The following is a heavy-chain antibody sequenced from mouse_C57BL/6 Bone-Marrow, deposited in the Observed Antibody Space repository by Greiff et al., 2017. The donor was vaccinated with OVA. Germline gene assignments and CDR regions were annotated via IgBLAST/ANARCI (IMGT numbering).Heavy chain of an antibody. J-gene: IGHJ3*01. CDR1: GYTFTSYT. V-gene: IGHV1-4*01. CDR2: INPSSGYT. Sequence: QVQLKQSGAELARPGASVKLSCKASGYTFTSYTMHWVNQRPGQGLEWIGYINPSSGYTKYNQKFTDKATLTADTSSSTAYMHLSSLPSEDSEVEYCARKGYCSSAAWFADWGQGTLVTVAA. D-gene: IGHD1-1*01. CDR3: ARKGYCSSAAWFAD.